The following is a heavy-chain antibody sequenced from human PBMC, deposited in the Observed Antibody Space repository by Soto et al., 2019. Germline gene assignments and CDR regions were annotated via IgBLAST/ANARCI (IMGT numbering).Heavy chain of an antibody. CDR3: ARSSREYSGATGDY. J-gene: IGHJ4*02. V-gene: IGHV1-2*04. CDR2: INPNSGGT. Sequence: QVQLVQSGAEVKKPGASVKVSCKASGYTFTGYYMHWVRQAPGQGLEWMGWINPNSGGTNYAQKFQGWVTMTSGTSISTAYMELSRLRSDDTAVYYCARSSREYSGATGDYWGQGTLVTVSS. CDR1: GYTFTGYY. D-gene: IGHD5-12*01.